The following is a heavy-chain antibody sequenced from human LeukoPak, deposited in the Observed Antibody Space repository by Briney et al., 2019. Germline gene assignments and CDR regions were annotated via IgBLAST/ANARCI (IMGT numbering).Heavy chain of an antibody. CDR1: GGSISSYY. CDR2: IYTSGST. D-gene: IGHD2-21*02. V-gene: IGHV4-4*09. J-gene: IGHJ4*02. CDR3: ARTARVFDH. Sequence: SETLSLTCTVSGGSISSYYWSWIRQPPGKGLEWIGYIYTSGSTIYNPSLKSRVSIPADTSKNQISLKLSSVTAADTAVYFCARTARVFDHWGQGLLVTVSS.